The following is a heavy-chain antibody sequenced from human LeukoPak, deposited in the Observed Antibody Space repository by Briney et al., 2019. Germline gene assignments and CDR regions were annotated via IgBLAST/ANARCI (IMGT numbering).Heavy chain of an antibody. Sequence: SETLSLTCTVSGGSITRYYWSWIRQPPGKGLEWIGYIYNIGSTNYNPSLKTRVTMSVDTSNNQFSLKLSSVTAADTAVYYWATGVHGIAAAGDYYFDYWGQGTLVTVSS. CDR2: IYNIGST. D-gene: IGHD6-13*01. V-gene: IGHV4-59*03. J-gene: IGHJ4*02. CDR3: ATGVHGIAAAGDYYFDY. CDR1: GGSITRYY.